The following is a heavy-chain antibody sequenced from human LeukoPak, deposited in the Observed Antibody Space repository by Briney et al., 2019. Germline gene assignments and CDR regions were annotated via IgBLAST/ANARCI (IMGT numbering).Heavy chain of an antibody. CDR2: ISYDGSNK. Sequence: GGSLRLSCAASGFTFSSYAMHWVRQAPGKGLEWVAVISYDGSNKYYADSVKGRFTISRDNSKNTLYLRMNSLRAEDTAVYYCVKSGSSRMDVWGKGTTVTISS. D-gene: IGHD6-19*01. J-gene: IGHJ6*04. V-gene: IGHV3-30*04. CDR3: VKSGSSRMDV. CDR1: GFTFSSYA.